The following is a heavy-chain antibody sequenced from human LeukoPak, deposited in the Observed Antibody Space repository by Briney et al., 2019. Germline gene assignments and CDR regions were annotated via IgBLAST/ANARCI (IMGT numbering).Heavy chain of an antibody. V-gene: IGHV1-8*01. CDR2: MNPNSGNT. CDR1: GYTFTSYD. J-gene: IGHJ5*02. D-gene: IGHD2-2*01. Sequence: ASVKVSCKASGYTFTSYDINWVRQATGQGLEWMGWMNPNSGNTGYAQKFQGRVTITRDTSISTAYMELSSLRSEDTAVYYCARAGYCSSTSCRSWFDPWGQRTLVTVSS. CDR3: ARAGYCSSTSCRSWFDP.